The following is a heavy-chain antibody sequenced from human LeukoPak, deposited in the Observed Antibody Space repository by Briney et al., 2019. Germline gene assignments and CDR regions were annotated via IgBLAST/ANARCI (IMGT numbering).Heavy chain of an antibody. CDR3: ASAYYDILTGYFDY. D-gene: IGHD3-9*01. J-gene: IGHJ4*02. V-gene: IGHV4-59*08. Sequence: PSETLSLTCTVSGGSISSYYWSWIRQPPGKGLEWIGYIYYSGSTNYNPSLKSRVTISVDTSKNQFSLKLSSVTAADTAVYYCASAYYDILTGYFDYWGQGTLVTVSS. CDR2: IYYSGST. CDR1: GGSISSYY.